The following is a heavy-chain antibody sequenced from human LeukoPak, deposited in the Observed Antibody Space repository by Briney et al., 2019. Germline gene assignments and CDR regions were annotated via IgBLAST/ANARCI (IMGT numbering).Heavy chain of an antibody. CDR3: ARIMTSSCQGDY. Sequence: SGPTLVNPTQTLTLTCTFSGFSLSTNGVCVNWTRQPPGKALEWLARYDWDDEEKYSTSLKTRLTISKDTSKNQVVLTMTNMDPVDTATYYCARIMTSSCQGDYWGQGILVTVSS. CDR2: YDWDDEE. V-gene: IGHV2-70*11. J-gene: IGHJ4*02. CDR1: GFSLSTNGVC. D-gene: IGHD6-13*01.